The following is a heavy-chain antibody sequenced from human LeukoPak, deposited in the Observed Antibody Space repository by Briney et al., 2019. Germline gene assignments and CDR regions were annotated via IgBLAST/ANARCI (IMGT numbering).Heavy chain of an antibody. Sequence: GGSLRLSCAASGFTFDDYAMHWVRQAPGKGLEWVSGISWNSGSIGYADSVKGRFTISRDNAKNSLYLQMNSLRAEDTALYYCAKATITMVRGGVFDYWGQGTLVTVSS. V-gene: IGHV3-9*01. J-gene: IGHJ4*02. D-gene: IGHD3-10*01. CDR1: GFTFDDYA. CDR3: AKATITMVRGGVFDY. CDR2: ISWNSGSI.